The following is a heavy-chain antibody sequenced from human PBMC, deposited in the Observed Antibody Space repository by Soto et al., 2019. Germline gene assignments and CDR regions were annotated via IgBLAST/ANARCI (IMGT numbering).Heavy chain of an antibody. Sequence: SETLSLTCTVSGGSMRNYFWTWIRQPPGKGLEWIGYIHYSGTTSFFPSYNPSLRSRVTISEDTSKNQFSLKLLSVATADTAVYFCARGVTIYYYGSSGSNWFDPWGQGTLVTVPS. CDR1: GGSMRNYF. CDR2: IHYSGTT. V-gene: IGHV4-59*01. D-gene: IGHD3-22*01. J-gene: IGHJ5*02. CDR3: ARGVTIYYYGSSGSNWFDP.